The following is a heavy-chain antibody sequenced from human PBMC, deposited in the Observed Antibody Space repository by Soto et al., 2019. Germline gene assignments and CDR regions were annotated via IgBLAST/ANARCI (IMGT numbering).Heavy chain of an antibody. Sequence: GESLKISCKGSGYSFTYYWSAWVRQMPGKGLEWMGIIYPSDSDIRYSPSFQGQVTISADKSISTAYLQWTSLKTSDTAMYYCARVPSVVTPGNDYFGLDVWGQGTTVTVSS. D-gene: IGHD3-16*01. V-gene: IGHV5-51*01. CDR3: ARVPSVVTPGNDYFGLDV. CDR2: IYPSDSDI. J-gene: IGHJ6*02. CDR1: GYSFTYYW.